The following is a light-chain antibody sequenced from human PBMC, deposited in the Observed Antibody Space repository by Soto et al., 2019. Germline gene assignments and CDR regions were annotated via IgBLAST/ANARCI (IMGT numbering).Light chain of an antibody. J-gene: IGKJ5*01. CDR3: QQYENRPT. CDR1: QGISSY. CDR2: AAS. Sequence: DIQLTQSPSFLSASVGDRVTITCRASQGISSYLAWYQQKPGKAPKLLIYAASTLEAGVPSRFRGSGSGTDFTFTISRLQPEDIATYYCQQYENRPTFGQGTRLEIK. V-gene: IGKV1-33*01.